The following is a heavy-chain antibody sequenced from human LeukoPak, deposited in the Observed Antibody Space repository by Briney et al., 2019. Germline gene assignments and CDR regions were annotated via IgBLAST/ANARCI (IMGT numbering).Heavy chain of an antibody. J-gene: IGHJ4*02. D-gene: IGHD6-13*01. V-gene: IGHV3-48*02. CDR1: GFPLSGYA. CDR3: ASDSVSDSNSFDY. CDR2: ISSSGSPI. Sequence: GGSLTLFCAASGFPLSGYAMNWVRRATGKGVEGVSYISSSGSPIYYADSVKGQFTFSRDNAKNSLYLQMNSLRDEDTAVYFCASDSVSDSNSFDYWGQGTLVTVSS.